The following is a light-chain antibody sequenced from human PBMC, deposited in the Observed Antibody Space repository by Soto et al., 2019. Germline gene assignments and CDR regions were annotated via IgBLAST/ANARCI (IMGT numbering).Light chain of an antibody. CDR2: KAS. V-gene: IGKV1-5*03. J-gene: IGKJ1*01. CDR1: QSISSW. Sequence: EIQMTQSPSTLSASVGDRVTITCRARQSISSWLAWYQQKPGKAPKLLISKASSLESGVPSRFSASGSGTEFTLTISSLQPDDSATYYCQQCYSYYAWTFGQGTRVEI. CDR3: QQCYSYYAWT.